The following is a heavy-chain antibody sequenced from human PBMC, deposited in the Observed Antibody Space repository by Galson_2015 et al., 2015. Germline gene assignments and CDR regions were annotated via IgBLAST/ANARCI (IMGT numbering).Heavy chain of an antibody. D-gene: IGHD4-17*01. J-gene: IGHJ6*02. CDR3: ARDCVIRAVTTYYYYYGMDV. CDR2: INPSGGST. Sequence: SVKVSCKASGYTFTSYYMHWVRQAPGQGLEWMGIINPSGGSTSYAQKFQGRVTMTRDTSTGTVYMELSSLRSEDTAVYYCARDCVIRAVTTYYYYYGMDVWGQGTTVTVSS. V-gene: IGHV1-46*01. CDR1: GYTFTSYY.